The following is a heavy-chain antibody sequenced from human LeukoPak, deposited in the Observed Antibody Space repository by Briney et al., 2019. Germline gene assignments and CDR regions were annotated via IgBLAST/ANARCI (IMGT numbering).Heavy chain of an antibody. CDR3: ARRLGGSGSYYY. J-gene: IGHJ4*02. V-gene: IGHV4-34*01. CDR2: INHSGST. CDR1: GGSFSGYY. D-gene: IGHD3-10*01. Sequence: SETLSLTCAVYGGSFSGYYWSWIRQPPGKGLGWIGEINHSGSTNYNPSLKSRVTISVDTSKNQFSLKLSSVTAADTAVYYCARRLGGSGSYYYWGQGTLVTVSS.